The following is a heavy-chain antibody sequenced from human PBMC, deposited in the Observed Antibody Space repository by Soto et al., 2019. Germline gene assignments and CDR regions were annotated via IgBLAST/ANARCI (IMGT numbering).Heavy chain of an antibody. Sequence: PSETLSLTCTVSGGSISSGDYYWSWIRQPPGKGLEWIGYIYYSGSTYYNPSLKSRVTISVDTSKNQFSLKLSSVTAADTAVYYCARDVVVVPAAIRGSNYYYGMDVWGQGTTLTVAS. J-gene: IGHJ6*02. CDR1: GGSISSGDYY. CDR2: IYYSGST. V-gene: IGHV4-30-4*01. CDR3: ARDVVVVPAAIRGSNYYYGMDV. D-gene: IGHD2-2*02.